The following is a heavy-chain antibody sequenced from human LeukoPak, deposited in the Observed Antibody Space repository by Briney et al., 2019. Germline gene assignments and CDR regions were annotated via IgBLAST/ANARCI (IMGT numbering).Heavy chain of an antibody. CDR2: IKQDGSEK. CDR3: ARHRRTIQRYYNFYYMDV. J-gene: IGHJ6*03. CDR1: RFTFSNYW. Sequence: GGSLRLSCAASRFTFSNYWMTWVRQAPGKGLEWVANIKQDGSEKYYVDSVKGRFTVSRDNAKNSLYLQMISLRAEDTAVYYCARHRRTIQRYYNFYYMDVWGKGTTVTVSS. V-gene: IGHV3-7*01. D-gene: IGHD2-2*02.